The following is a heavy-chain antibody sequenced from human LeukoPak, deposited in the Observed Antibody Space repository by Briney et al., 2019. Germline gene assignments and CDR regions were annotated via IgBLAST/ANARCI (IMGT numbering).Heavy chain of an antibody. CDR1: GGSLSSSSYY. J-gene: IGHJ4*02. Sequence: PSETLSLTCTVSGGSLSSSSYYWGWIRQPPGKGLEWIGSIYYSGSTYYNPSLKGRVTISVDTSKNQFSLKLSSVTAADTAVYYCARQKIGVVTYYFDYWGQGTLVTVSS. CDR3: ARQKIGVVTYYFDY. V-gene: IGHV4-39*01. CDR2: IYYSGST. D-gene: IGHD3-3*01.